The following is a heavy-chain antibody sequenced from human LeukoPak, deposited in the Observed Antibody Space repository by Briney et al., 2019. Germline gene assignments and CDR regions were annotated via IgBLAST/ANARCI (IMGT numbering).Heavy chain of an antibody. CDR2: IYYSGNT. CDR1: GGSLSSGDYY. J-gene: IGHJ4*02. V-gene: IGHV4-30-4*01. Sequence: SETLSLTCTVSGGSLSSGDYYWSWIRQPPGKGLEWIGYIYYSGNTYYNPSLKSRVTISVDTSKNQFSLKLSSVTAADTAVYYCARDLVQGYDILTGPYDYWGQGTLVTVSS. CDR3: ARDLVQGYDILTGPYDY. D-gene: IGHD3-9*01.